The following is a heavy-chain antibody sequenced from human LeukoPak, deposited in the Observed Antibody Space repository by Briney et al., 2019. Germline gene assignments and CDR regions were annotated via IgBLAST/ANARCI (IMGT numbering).Heavy chain of an antibody. CDR2: IYHSGST. V-gene: IGHV4-4*02. J-gene: IGHJ6*02. D-gene: IGHD3-22*01. CDR1: GGSISSSNW. Sequence: PSETLSLTCAVSGGSISSSNWWSWVRQPPGKGLEWIGEIYHSGSTYYNPSLKSRVTISVDRSKNQFSLKLSSVTAADTAVYYCARAVQNYYDSSGYYYYYYGMDVWGQGTTVTVSS. CDR3: ARAVQNYYDSSGYYYYYYGMDV.